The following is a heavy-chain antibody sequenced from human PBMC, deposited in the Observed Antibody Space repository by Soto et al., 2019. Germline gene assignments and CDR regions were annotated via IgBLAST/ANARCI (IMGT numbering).Heavy chain of an antibody. D-gene: IGHD1-26*01. CDR1: GLTFSSYG. Sequence: GGSLRLSCAASGLTFSSYGMHWVRQAPGKGLEWVAVISYDGSNKYYADSVKGRFTISRDNSKNTLYLQMNSLRAEDTAVYYCAKEPDLGGSYYYYYGMDVWGQGTTVTVSS. J-gene: IGHJ6*02. CDR2: ISYDGSNK. V-gene: IGHV3-30*18. CDR3: AKEPDLGGSYYYYYGMDV.